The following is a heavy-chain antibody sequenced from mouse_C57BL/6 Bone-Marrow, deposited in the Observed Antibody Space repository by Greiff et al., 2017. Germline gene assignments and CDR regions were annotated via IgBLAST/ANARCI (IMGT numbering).Heavy chain of an antibody. CDR1: GYTFTDYY. CDR3: ASDGYYFYYAMDY. J-gene: IGHJ4*01. Sequence: EVQLQQSGPELVKPGASVKISCKASGYTFTDYYMIWVKQSHGKSLEWIGDINPNNGGTSYNQKFKGKATLTVDKSSSTAYMELRSLTSEDSAVYYCASDGYYFYYAMDYWGQGTSVTVSS. D-gene: IGHD2-3*01. V-gene: IGHV1-26*01. CDR2: INPNNGGT.